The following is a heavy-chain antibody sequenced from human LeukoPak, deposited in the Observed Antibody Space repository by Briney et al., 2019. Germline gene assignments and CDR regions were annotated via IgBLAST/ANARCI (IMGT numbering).Heavy chain of an antibody. V-gene: IGHV1-18*01. CDR1: GYTFTSYG. CDR3: ARVPPYDSSGYRFDY. Sequence: ASVKVSCKASGYTFTSYGISWVRQAPGQGLEWMGCISAYNGNTNYAQKLQGRVTMTTDTSTSTAYMELRSLRSDDTAAYYCARVPPYDSSGYRFDYWGQGTLVTVSS. CDR2: ISAYNGNT. D-gene: IGHD3-22*01. J-gene: IGHJ4*02.